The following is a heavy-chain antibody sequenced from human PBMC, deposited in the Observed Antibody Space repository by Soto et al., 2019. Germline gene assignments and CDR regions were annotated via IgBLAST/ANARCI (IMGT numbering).Heavy chain of an antibody. CDR1: GFTVSSNY. CDR2: IYSGGST. D-gene: IGHD1-26*01. CDR3: AFSTGELLFDHYYGMDV. J-gene: IGHJ6*02. V-gene: IGHV3-53*01. Sequence: GGSLRLSCAASGFTVSSNYMSWVRQAPGKGLEWVSVIYSGGSTYYADSVKGRSTISRDNSKNTLYLQMNSLRAEDTAVYYCAFSTGELLFDHYYGMDVWGQGTTVTVSS.